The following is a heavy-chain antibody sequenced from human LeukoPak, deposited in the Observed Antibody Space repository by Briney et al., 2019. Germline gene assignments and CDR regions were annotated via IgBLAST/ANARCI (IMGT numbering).Heavy chain of an antibody. V-gene: IGHV5-51*01. CDR3: ARQRTTIFGVVGAAFDI. CDR2: IYPGDSDT. Sequence: RGESLKISCKGSGYSFTSYWIGWVRQMPGKGLEWMGTIYPGDSDTRYSPSFQGQVTISADKSISTAYLQWSSLKASDTAMYYCARQRTTIFGVVGAAFDIWGQGTMVTVSS. CDR1: GYSFTSYW. J-gene: IGHJ3*02. D-gene: IGHD3-3*01.